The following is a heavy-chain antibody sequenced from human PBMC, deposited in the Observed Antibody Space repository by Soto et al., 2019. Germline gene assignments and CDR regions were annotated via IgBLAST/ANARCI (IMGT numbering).Heavy chain of an antibody. D-gene: IGHD3-3*01. V-gene: IGHV3-23*01. CDR3: AKAPLNYDFWSGTYFDY. CDR1: GFTFSSYA. CDR2: ISGSGGST. Sequence: GGSLRLSCAASGFTFSSYAMSWVRQAPGKGLEWVSAISGSGGSTYYADSVKGRFTISRDNSKNTLYLQMNSLRAEDTAVYYCAKAPLNYDFWSGTYFDYWGQGTQVTVSS. J-gene: IGHJ4*02.